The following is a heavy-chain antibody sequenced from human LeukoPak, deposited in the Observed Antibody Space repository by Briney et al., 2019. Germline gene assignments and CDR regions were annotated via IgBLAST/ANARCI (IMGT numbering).Heavy chain of an antibody. J-gene: IGHJ4*02. CDR3: ARDRCRSTSCYGDY. CDR1: GFTFSSYA. V-gene: IGHV3-30-3*01. D-gene: IGHD2-2*01. CDR2: ISCDGSNK. Sequence: GGSLRLSCAASGFTFSSYAMHWVRQAPGKGLEWVAVISCDGSNKYYADSVKGRFTISRDNSKNTLYLQMNSLRAEDTAVYYCARDRCRSTSCYGDYWGQGTLVTVSS.